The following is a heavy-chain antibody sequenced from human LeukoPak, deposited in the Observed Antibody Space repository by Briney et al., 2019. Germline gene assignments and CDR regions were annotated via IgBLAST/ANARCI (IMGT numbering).Heavy chain of an antibody. V-gene: IGHV3-21*01. D-gene: IGHD2-2*01. J-gene: IGHJ3*02. CDR2: ISSSSSYI. Sequence: GGSLRLSCAASGFSFSSYAMHWVRQAPGKGLEWVSSISSSSSYIYYADSVKGRFTISRDNAKNSLYLQMNSLRVEDTAVYYCARVVVPAAIRSAFDIWGQGTMVTVSS. CDR1: GFSFSSYA. CDR3: ARVVVPAAIRSAFDI.